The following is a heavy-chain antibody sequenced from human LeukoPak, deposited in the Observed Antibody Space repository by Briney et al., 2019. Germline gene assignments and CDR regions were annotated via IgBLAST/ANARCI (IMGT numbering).Heavy chain of an antibody. V-gene: IGHV1-2*02. J-gene: IGHJ4*02. D-gene: IGHD6-13*01. Sequence: ASVKVSCKASGYTFAGHYMHRVPHAPGQGLEWMGWINPIKPNNDDINYAQKFRGRVTMTRDTSISTAYMELSNLRSDDTALYYCARGGYSSSLYDYWGQGTLVTVSS. CDR2: INPIKPNNDDI. CDR1: GYTFAGHY. CDR3: ARGGYSSSLYDY.